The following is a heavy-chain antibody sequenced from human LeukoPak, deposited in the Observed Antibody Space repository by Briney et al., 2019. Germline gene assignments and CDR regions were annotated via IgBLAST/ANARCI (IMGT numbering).Heavy chain of an antibody. Sequence: SVKVSCKASGGTFSSYAISWVRQAPGQGLEWMGRIIPIFGTANYAQKFQGRVTITTDESTSAAYMELSSLRSEDTAVYYCARDRVEYSYAHNFDYWGQRTLVTVSS. CDR3: ARDRVEYSYAHNFDY. V-gene: IGHV1-69*05. CDR2: IIPIFGTA. J-gene: IGHJ4*02. CDR1: GGTFSSYA. D-gene: IGHD5-18*01.